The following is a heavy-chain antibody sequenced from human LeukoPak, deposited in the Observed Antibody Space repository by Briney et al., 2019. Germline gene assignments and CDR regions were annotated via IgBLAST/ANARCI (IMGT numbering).Heavy chain of an antibody. J-gene: IGHJ4*02. CDR3: ARVYTFGPDY. CDR1: GFTFSSHW. Sequence: GGSLRLSCAASGFTFSSHWMHWVRQGPGKGLVWVSRINTDGSTTSYADSVKGRFTISRDNAKNTLYLQMNSLRAEDTAVYYCARVYTFGPDYWGQGTLVTVSS. CDR2: INTDGSTT. V-gene: IGHV3-74*01. D-gene: IGHD3-3*01.